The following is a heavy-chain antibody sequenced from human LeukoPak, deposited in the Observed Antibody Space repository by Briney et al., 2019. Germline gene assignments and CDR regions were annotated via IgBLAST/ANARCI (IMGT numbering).Heavy chain of an antibody. Sequence: GRSLRLSCAASGFTFRNYGMHWVRQAPGKGLDWVAVISYDGSNKYYADSVKGRFTITRDNSKNTVYVQMNSLRAEDTAVYYCARGGGSGYGYYYGLDVWGQGTTVTASS. CDR1: GFTFRNYG. CDR2: ISYDGSNK. V-gene: IGHV3-30*03. CDR3: ARGGGSGYGYYYGLDV. J-gene: IGHJ6*02. D-gene: IGHD5-12*01.